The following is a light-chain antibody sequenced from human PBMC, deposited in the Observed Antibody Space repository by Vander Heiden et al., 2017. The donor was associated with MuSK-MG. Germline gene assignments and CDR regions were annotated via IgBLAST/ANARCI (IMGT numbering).Light chain of an antibody. CDR3: QQNNNWPLYT. J-gene: IGKJ2*01. Sequence: EIVMTQSPATLSVSPGERATLSCRASQSVSSNLAWYQQKPGQSPRLLIYGASTRATGIPARFSGSGYRTEFTLTISSRQSEDFAVYYCQQNNNWPLYTFGQGTKLEIK. CDR2: GAS. V-gene: IGKV3-15*01. CDR1: QSVSSN.